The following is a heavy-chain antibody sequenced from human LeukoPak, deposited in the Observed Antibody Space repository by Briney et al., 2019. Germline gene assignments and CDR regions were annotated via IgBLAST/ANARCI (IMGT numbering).Heavy chain of an antibody. Sequence: GGSLRLSCVVSGFTFSSYAMSWVRQAPGKGLEWVSGISGSGGSTYYADSVKGRFTISRDNSKNTLYLQMNSLRAEDTAVYYCAKGGYCSGGSCYAVGPTDLYFDYWGQGTLVTVSS. J-gene: IGHJ4*02. D-gene: IGHD2-15*01. CDR2: ISGSGGST. V-gene: IGHV3-23*01. CDR1: GFTFSSYA. CDR3: AKGGYCSGGSCYAVGPTDLYFDY.